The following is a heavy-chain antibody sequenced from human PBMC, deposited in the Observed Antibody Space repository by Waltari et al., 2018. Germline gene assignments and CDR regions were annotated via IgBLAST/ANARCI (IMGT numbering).Heavy chain of an antibody. D-gene: IGHD3-10*01. CDR3: TEDIHPGGADV. J-gene: IGHJ6*02. V-gene: IGHV3-9*01. Sequence: EVQLEESGGGLVQPGKSLTLSCTLAGITFHGHAVHWVRQAPGKGLEWVSSFILNSCSTAYAGAVRGRFSMSRYHAKNSLYLHMNSLRTDDTSLYYCTEDIHPGGADVWGQGTTVIVSS. CDR2: FILNSCST. CDR1: GITFHGHA.